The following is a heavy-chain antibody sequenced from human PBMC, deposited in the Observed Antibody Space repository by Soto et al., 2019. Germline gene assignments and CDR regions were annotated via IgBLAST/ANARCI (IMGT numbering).Heavy chain of an antibody. V-gene: IGHV3-7*01. J-gene: IGHJ4*01. Sequence: GGSLRLSCEASGFTFSSYCMSWVRQAPGKGLEWVATVRQDGSRKYLADSVKGRFTISRDNATHSVYLQMTRLRAEAPAVYYCVRDGNSGCDFDSWGQGTVVTVSS. CDR3: VRDGNSGCDFDS. D-gene: IGHD6-25*01. CDR1: GFTFSSYC. CDR2: VRQDGSRK.